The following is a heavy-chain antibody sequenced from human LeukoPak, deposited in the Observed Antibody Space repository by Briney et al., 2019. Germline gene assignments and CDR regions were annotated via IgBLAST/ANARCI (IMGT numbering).Heavy chain of an antibody. CDR2: ISSSSSYI. J-gene: IGHJ4*02. V-gene: IGHV3-21*01. D-gene: IGHD1-1*01. CDR1: GFTFSSYA. Sequence: PGGSLRLSCAASGFTFSSYAMSWVRQAPGKGLQWVSSISSSSSYIYYADSVKGRFTISRDNAKNSLYLQMNSLRAEDTTVYYCARGQLELSPASPPTFDYWGQGTLVTVSS. CDR3: ARGQLELSPASPPTFDY.